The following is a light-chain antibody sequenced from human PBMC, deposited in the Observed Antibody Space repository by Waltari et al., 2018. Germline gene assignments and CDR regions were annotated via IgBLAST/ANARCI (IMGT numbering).Light chain of an antibody. V-gene: IGLV10-54*04. CDR1: SNNVGYQG. Sequence: QAGLTQPPSMSKDLRQTATLTCTGDSNNVGYQGAVWLQQLQGHPPKLLIYRKNDRPSGISERFSASRSGNTASLTITGLQSEDEAEYYCSAWDRSLSGWMFGGGTKLTVL. CDR3: SAWDRSLSGWM. CDR2: RKN. J-gene: IGLJ3*02.